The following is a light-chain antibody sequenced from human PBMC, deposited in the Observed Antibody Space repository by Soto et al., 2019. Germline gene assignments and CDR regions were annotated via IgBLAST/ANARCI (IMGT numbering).Light chain of an antibody. Sequence: DIQMTQSPSSLSASVGDRVTITCRASQSINSYLNWYQQKPGKAPNLLIYAASSLQSGVPSRFGGSGSGTDFTLTISSLQPEDFATYYCQQSYSTPYTFGQGTNLEIK. CDR1: QSINSY. CDR2: AAS. J-gene: IGKJ2*01. CDR3: QQSYSTPYT. V-gene: IGKV1-39*01.